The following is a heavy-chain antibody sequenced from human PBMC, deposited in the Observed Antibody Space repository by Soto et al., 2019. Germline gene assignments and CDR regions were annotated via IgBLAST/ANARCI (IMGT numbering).Heavy chain of an antibody. Sequence: SETLSLTCTVSDASVSSDSYFWTWIRQPPGKGLEWIAYISHTGDTNYNPSLKSRVTISIDTSRNQSSLTVTSVTAADTAVYFCARIVVGVTVDLWGQGSLVTVSS. CDR3: ARIVVGVTVDL. CDR1: DASVSSDSYF. V-gene: IGHV4-61*01. J-gene: IGHJ4*02. D-gene: IGHD1-26*01. CDR2: ISHTGDT.